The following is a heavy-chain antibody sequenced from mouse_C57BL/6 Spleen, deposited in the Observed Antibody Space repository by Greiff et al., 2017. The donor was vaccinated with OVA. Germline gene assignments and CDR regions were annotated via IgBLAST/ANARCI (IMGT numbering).Heavy chain of an antibody. CDR2: IYPGSGNT. CDR1: GYTFTDYY. V-gene: IGHV1-76*01. J-gene: IGHJ2*01. CDR3: AREEYDYAFDY. D-gene: IGHD2-4*01. Sequence: QVQLQQSGAELVRPGASVKLSCKASGYTFTDYYINWVKQRPGQGLEWIARIYPGSGNTYYNEKFKGKATLTAEKSSSTAFMQLSSLKSEDSAFYFCAREEYDYAFDYWGQGTTLTVSS.